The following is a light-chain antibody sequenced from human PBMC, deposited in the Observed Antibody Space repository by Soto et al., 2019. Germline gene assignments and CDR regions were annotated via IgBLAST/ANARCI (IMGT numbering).Light chain of an antibody. V-gene: IGKV1-39*01. CDR3: QQSYSTPTIT. CDR1: QTISSW. CDR2: ASS. J-gene: IGKJ5*01. Sequence: DIQMTQSPSTLSGSVGDRVTITCRASQTISSWLAWYQQKPGKAPKFLIYASSSLQSGVPSRFRGSGSGTDFTLTISSLQPEDFATYYCQQSYSTPTITFGQGTRLEIK.